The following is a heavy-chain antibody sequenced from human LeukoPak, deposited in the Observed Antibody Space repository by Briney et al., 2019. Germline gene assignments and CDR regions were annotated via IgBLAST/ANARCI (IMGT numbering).Heavy chain of an antibody. V-gene: IGHV3-7*01. CDR2: IKQDGSEK. D-gene: IGHD2-15*01. Sequence: GGSLRLSCAASGFTFSSYSMIWVRQAPGKGLEWVANIKQDGSEKYYVDSVKGRFTISRDNAKNSLYLQMNSLRAEDTAVYYCARDVSDGGIFDYWGQGTLVTVSS. CDR3: ARDVSDGGIFDY. J-gene: IGHJ4*02. CDR1: GFTFSSYS.